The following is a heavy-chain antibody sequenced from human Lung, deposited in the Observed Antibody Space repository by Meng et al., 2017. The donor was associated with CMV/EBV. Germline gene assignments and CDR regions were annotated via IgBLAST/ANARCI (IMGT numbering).Heavy chain of an antibody. CDR2: IRHDGTNK. CDR3: AKDLLLFGGPNAYFDQ. D-gene: IGHD3-16*01. CDR1: GFRFDDYG. Sequence: SCAASGFRFDDYGMHWVRQTPGKGLEWVAFIRHDGTNKFYGASVKGRFTISRDNSKSTVYLQMNSLRPEETALYYCAKDLLLFGGPNAYFDQWCQGTLVTVSS. V-gene: IGHV3-30*02. J-gene: IGHJ4*02.